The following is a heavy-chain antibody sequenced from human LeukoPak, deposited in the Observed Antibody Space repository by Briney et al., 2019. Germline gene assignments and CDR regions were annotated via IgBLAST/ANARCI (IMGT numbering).Heavy chain of an antibody. CDR1: EYIFITNY. J-gene: IGHJ4*02. CDR3: ARDFLTGAGTFDY. Sequence: ASVKVSCKASEYIFITNYIHWVRQAPGQGLEWMGTINPSGDSATYAQNFQGRVTMTRDTSTSTVYMELSSLTSEDTAVYYCARDFLTGAGTFDYWGQGTLVTVSS. V-gene: IGHV1-46*01. D-gene: IGHD3-9*01. CDR2: INPSGDSA.